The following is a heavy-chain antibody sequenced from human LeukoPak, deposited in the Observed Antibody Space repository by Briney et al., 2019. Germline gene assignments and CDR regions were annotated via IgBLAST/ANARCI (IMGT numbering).Heavy chain of an antibody. D-gene: IGHD4-17*01. V-gene: IGHV3-33*01. CDR1: GLTFSTYV. J-gene: IGHJ3*02. CDR3: ARGDHDYGDPHAFDI. CDR2: IWYDGSKK. Sequence: GGSLRLSCAASGLTFSTYVMHWVRQAPGKGLEWVAVIWYDGSKKDYADSVKGRFTISRDNSKNTLYLQMNSLRAEDTAVYYCARGDHDYGDPHAFDIWGQGTMVTVSS.